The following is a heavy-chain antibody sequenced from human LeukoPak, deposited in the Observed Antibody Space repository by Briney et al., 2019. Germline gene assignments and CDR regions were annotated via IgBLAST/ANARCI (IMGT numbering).Heavy chain of an antibody. J-gene: IGHJ4*02. CDR1: GYTFTGYH. V-gene: IGHV1-2*06. D-gene: IGHD6-13*01. CDR3: ARDQGSLTRSWYTGY. Sequence: ASVKVSCKASGYTFTGYHIHWVRQAPAQGLEWMGRINPYSGDTNFAQKFQGSVTMTRDTSITTAYMDLSSLTPDDTAVYFCARDQGSLTRSWYTGYWGQGTQVTVSS. CDR2: INPYSGDT.